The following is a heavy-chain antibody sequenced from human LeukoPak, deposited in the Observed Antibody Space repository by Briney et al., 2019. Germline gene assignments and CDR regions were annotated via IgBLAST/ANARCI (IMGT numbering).Heavy chain of an antibody. D-gene: IGHD6-19*01. CDR3: TKEHSSGWPTIDC. CDR1: GFTFAEYS. J-gene: IGHJ4*02. V-gene: IGHV3-43*01. Sequence: GGSLRLSCSASGFTFAEYSMHWVRQAPGKGLEWVSVINRNGGAIQYADSVKGRFIISRDNSKNSLYLQMNSLRTEDTALYYCTKEHSSGWPTIDCWGQGTLVTASS. CDR2: INRNGGAI.